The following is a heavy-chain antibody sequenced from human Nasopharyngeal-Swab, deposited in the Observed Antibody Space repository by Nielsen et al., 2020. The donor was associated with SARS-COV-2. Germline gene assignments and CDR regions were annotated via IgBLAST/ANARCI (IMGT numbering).Heavy chain of an antibody. CDR2: ISYDGSNK. V-gene: IGHV3-30*18. D-gene: IGHD6-19*01. J-gene: IGHJ5*02. Sequence: GGSLRLSCAASGFTFSSYGVHWVRQAPGKGLEWVAVISYDGSNKYYADSVKGRFTISRDNSKNTLYLQMNSLRAEDTAVYYCAKDSQAWLVKSSFWFDPWGQGTLVTVSS. CDR3: AKDSQAWLVKSSFWFDP. CDR1: GFTFSSYG.